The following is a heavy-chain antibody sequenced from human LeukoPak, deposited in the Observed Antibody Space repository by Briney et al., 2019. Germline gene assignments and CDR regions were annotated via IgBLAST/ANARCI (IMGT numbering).Heavy chain of an antibody. V-gene: IGHV1-18*01. CDR2: ISTYNGNT. CDR3: ARHKNWDLEY. Sequence: ASVKVSCKPSGYTFTSYGISWMRQAPGQGLEWMGWISTYNGNTNYAQNLQGRVTMTTDTSTSTAYMELRSLRSDDTAVYYCARHKNWDLEYWGQGTLVTVSS. CDR1: GYTFTSYG. J-gene: IGHJ4*02. D-gene: IGHD7-27*01.